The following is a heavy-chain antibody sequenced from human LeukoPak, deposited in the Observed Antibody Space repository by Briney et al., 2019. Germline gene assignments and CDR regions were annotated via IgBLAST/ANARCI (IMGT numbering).Heavy chain of an antibody. CDR1: GFTFSRYN. D-gene: IGHD3-3*01. V-gene: IGHV3-74*01. CDR2: IKSDGKT. CDR3: ARAPSEVGGYYPEYFRH. J-gene: IGHJ1*01. Sequence: GGSLRLSCAASGFTFSRYNMHWVRQAPGKGLVWVSRIKSDGKTNYADSVKGRFTISRDNAKNTVSLQMNSLRADDMGVYYCARAPSEVGGYYPEYFRHWGQGTLVTVSS.